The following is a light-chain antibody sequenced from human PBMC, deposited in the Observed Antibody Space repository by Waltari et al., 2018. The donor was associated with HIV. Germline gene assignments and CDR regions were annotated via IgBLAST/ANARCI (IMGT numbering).Light chain of an antibody. V-gene: IGLV1-51*01. J-gene: IGLJ2*01. CDR2: DND. CDR1: NSNLGNNY. Sequence: QPVLTQPPSVSAAPGQKVTISCSGSNSNLGNNYVSWYQQVPGTAPKLLIYDNDKRPSGIPDRFSGSRSGTSATLGITGLRAWDEADYYCGTWDSDFNVVVFGGGTKLTVL. CDR3: GTWDSDFNVVV.